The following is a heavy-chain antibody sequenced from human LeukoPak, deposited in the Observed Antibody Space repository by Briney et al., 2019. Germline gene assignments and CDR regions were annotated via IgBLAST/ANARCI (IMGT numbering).Heavy chain of an antibody. J-gene: IGHJ4*02. Sequence: ASVKVSCKASGYTFTSYYMHWVRQAPGQGLEWMGIINPSGGSTSYAQKFQGRVTMTRDTSTSTVYMELSSLRSEDTAVYYCAREGYCSGGSCYYFDYWGQGTLVTVSS. D-gene: IGHD2-15*01. V-gene: IGHV1-46*01. CDR1: GYTFTSYY. CDR3: AREGYCSGGSCYYFDY. CDR2: INPSGGST.